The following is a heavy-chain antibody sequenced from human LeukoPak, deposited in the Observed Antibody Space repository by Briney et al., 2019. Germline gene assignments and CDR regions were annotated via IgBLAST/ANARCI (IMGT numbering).Heavy chain of an antibody. CDR1: GFTFSSYD. V-gene: IGHV3-13*04. J-gene: IGHJ3*02. Sequence: GGSLRLSCAASGFTFSSYDMHWVRQATGKGLEWVSAIGTAGDTYYPGSVKGRFTISRENAKNSLYLQMNSLRAGDTAVYYCARGGGTAMLSGAFDIWGRGTMVTVSS. CDR3: ARGGGTAMLSGAFDI. CDR2: IGTAGDT. D-gene: IGHD5-18*01.